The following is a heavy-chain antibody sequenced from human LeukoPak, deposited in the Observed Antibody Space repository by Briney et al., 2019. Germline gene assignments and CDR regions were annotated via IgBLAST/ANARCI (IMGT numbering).Heavy chain of an antibody. CDR2: IIPILGIA. CDR1: GGTFSSYT. D-gene: IGHD2-21*02. CDR3: ASNNCGGDCYSNSNFDY. Sequence: ASVKVSCKASGGTFSSYTISWVRQAPGQGLEWMGRIIPILGIANYAQKFQGRVTITADKSTSTAYMELSSLRSEDTAVYYCASNNCGGDCYSNSNFDYWGQGTLVTVSS. J-gene: IGHJ4*02. V-gene: IGHV1-69*02.